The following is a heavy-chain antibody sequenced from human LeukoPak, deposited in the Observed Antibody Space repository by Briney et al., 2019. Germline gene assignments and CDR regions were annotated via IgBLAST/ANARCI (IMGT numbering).Heavy chain of an antibody. CDR3: AKDLLNTVTTVGHY. Sequence: GGSLRLSCAASGFTFSSYALNWVRQAPGKGLEWVSATSSSGGSTYYADSVKGRFTISRDNSKNTLYLQMNSLRAEDTAIYYCAKDLLNTVTTVGHYWGQGTLVTVSS. V-gene: IGHV3-23*01. J-gene: IGHJ4*02. CDR2: TSSSGGST. CDR1: GFTFSSYA. D-gene: IGHD4-17*01.